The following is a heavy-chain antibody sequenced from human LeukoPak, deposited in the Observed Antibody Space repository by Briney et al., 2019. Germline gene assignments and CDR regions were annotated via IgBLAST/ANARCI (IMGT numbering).Heavy chain of an antibody. Sequence: GGSLRLSCAASGFTLSDSAIHWVRQASGRGLEWVGRIRSKANSHATAYAASIEGRFIVSRDDSKNTAYLQMNSLKTEDTAVYYCTSTHHYYMDVWGKGTTVSVSS. CDR1: GFTLSDSA. V-gene: IGHV3-73*01. CDR2: IRSKANSHAT. CDR3: TSTHHYYMDV. J-gene: IGHJ6*03.